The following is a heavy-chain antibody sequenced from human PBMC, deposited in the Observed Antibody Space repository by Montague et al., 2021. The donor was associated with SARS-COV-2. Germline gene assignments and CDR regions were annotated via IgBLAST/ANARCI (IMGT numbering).Heavy chain of an antibody. CDR1: GGSISSSNYY. D-gene: IGHD5-12*01. CDR3: ARRGRKLLPVATTIGGFDS. Sequence: SETLSLTCTVSGGSISSSNYYWDWIRQPPGKGLEWIGSIYDSGSTYYKPSVKSRVTISVDTSKNHFSLKLSSVTAADTAVYYCARRGRKLLPVATTIGGFDSWGQGTMVTVSS. CDR2: IYDSGST. J-gene: IGHJ3*02. V-gene: IGHV4-39*02.